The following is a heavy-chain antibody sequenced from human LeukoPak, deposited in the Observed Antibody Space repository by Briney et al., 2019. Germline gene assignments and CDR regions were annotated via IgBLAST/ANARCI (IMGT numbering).Heavy chain of an antibody. CDR2: INPNSGGT. CDR1: GYTFTAYY. CDR3: ARKWIFSSGYYYFDY. Sequence: RWASVKVSCKASGYTFTAYYMHWVRQAPGQGLEWMGWINPNSGGTNYAQNFQGRVTMTRDTSISTAYMELSRLRSDDTAVYYCARKWIFSSGYYYFDYWGQGTLVTVSS. V-gene: IGHV1-2*02. D-gene: IGHD3-22*01. J-gene: IGHJ4*02.